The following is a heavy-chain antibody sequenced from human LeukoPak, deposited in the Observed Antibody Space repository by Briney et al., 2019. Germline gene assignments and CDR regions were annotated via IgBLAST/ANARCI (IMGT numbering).Heavy chain of an antibody. CDR2: ISSSSSTM. CDR1: GFTFSDYY. CDR3: APTPRYSSGWYNGY. D-gene: IGHD6-19*01. J-gene: IGHJ4*02. Sequence: PGGSLRLSCAASGFTFSDYYMSWIRQAPGKGLEWVSYISSSSSTMYYADSVKGRFTISRDNAKNSLYLQMNSLRAEDTAVYYCAPTPRYSSGWYNGYWGQGTLVTVSS. V-gene: IGHV3-11*04.